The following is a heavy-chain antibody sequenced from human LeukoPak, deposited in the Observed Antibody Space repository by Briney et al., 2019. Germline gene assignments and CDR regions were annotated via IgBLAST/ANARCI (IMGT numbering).Heavy chain of an antibody. CDR2: IYYSGST. CDR1: GGSISSYY. V-gene: IGHV4-59*01. CDR3: ARVYAGSGSYYLFDY. J-gene: IGHJ4*02. Sequence: SETLSLTCTVSGGSISSYYWSWIRQPPGKGLEWIGYIYYSGSTNYSPSLKSRVTISVDTSKNQFSLKLSSVTAADTAVYYCARVYAGSGSYYLFDYWGQGTLVTVSS. D-gene: IGHD3-10*01.